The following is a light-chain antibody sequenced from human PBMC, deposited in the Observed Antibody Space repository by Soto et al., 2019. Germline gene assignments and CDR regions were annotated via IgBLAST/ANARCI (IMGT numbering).Light chain of an antibody. CDR1: QSLLHSNGYNY. V-gene: IGKV2-28*01. CDR3: MQALQTPEYT. CDR2: LGS. J-gene: IGKJ2*01. Sequence: DIVITHSPLSLPVTPGEPASISCRSSQSLLHSNGYNYLDWYLQKPGQSPQLLIYLGSNRASGVPDRFSGSGSGTDFTLKISRVEAEDVGVYYCMQALQTPEYTFGQGTKVDIK.